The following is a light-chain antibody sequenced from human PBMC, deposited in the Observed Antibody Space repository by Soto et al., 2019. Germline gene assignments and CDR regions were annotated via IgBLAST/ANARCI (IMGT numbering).Light chain of an antibody. J-gene: IGKJ1*01. CDR1: PSVSSY. V-gene: IGKV3-11*01. CDR3: QQRSSSPPT. CDR2: DAS. Sequence: IVMTQSPATLSVSPGERATLSCRASPSVSSYLAWYQQKPGQAPRLLIYDASNRATGIPARFSGSGSGTDITLTISSLEPEDFAVYYCQQRSSSPPTFGQGTKVDI.